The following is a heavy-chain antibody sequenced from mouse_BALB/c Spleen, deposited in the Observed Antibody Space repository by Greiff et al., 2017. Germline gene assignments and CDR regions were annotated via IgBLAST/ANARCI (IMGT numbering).Heavy chain of an antibody. CDR1: GDSITSGY. Sequence: EVKLQESGPSLVKPSQTLSLTCSVTGDSITSGYWNWIRKFPGNKLEYMGYISYSGSTYYNPSLKSRISITRDTSKNQYYLQLNSVTTEDTATYYCARFMITTMNWYFDVWGAGTTVTVSS. D-gene: IGHD2-4*01. CDR3: ARFMITTMNWYFDV. CDR2: ISYSGST. J-gene: IGHJ1*01. V-gene: IGHV3-8*02.